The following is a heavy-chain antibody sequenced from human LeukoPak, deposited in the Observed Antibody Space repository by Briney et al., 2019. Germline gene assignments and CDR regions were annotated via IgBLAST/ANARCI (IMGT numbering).Heavy chain of an antibody. J-gene: IGHJ4*02. Sequence: PSETLSLTCAVSGASISSSSYYWGWIRQPPGKGLEWIGSIHYSGSTYYNPSLKSRVTISADTSKNQSSPKLSSVTAADTAVYYCARLWRAAIDYGGQGTLVTVSS. CDR2: IHYSGST. D-gene: IGHD1-1*01. V-gene: IGHV4-39*01. CDR1: GASISSSSYY. CDR3: ARLWRAAIDY.